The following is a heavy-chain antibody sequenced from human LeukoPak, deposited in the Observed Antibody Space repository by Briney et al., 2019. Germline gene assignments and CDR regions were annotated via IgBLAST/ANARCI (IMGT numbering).Heavy chain of an antibody. V-gene: IGHV4-38-2*02. Sequence: KPSETLSLTCTVSGYSISSGYYWGWIRQPPGKGLEWIGYIHTSGSNNQYPSLKSRVTISVDKSKNHFSLRLTSVTAADTAVYYCARLSAAVHLGAFDLWGQGTMVTVPS. D-gene: IGHD3-3*01. CDR3: ARLSAAVHLGAFDL. CDR2: IHTSGSN. CDR1: GYSISSGYY. J-gene: IGHJ3*01.